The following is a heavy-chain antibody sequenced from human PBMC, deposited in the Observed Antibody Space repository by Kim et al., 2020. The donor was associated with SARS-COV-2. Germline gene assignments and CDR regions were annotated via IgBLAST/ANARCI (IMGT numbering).Heavy chain of an antibody. Sequence: SETLSLTCTVSGGSVSSGSYYWSWIRQPPGKGLEWIGYIYYSGSTNYNPSLKSRVTISVDTSKNQFSLKLSSVTAADTAVYYCARDSFLAVAPYWGQGTLVTVSS. CDR1: GGSVSSGSYY. V-gene: IGHV4-61*01. J-gene: IGHJ4*02. CDR2: IYYSGST. CDR3: ARDSFLAVAPY. D-gene: IGHD6-19*01.